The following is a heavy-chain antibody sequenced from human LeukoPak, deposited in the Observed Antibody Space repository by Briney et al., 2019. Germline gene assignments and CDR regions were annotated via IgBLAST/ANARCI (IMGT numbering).Heavy chain of an antibody. V-gene: IGHV3-7*02. CDR3: ARRRGYCSSTSCSHYYFDY. CDR2: IKQDESEK. Sequence: GGSLRLSCAASGFTFSSYWMSWVPQAPGKGLERVANIKQDESEKYYVDSVKGRFTISRDNAKNSLYLQMNSLRAEDTAVYCCARRRGYCSSTSCSHYYFDYWGQGTLVTVSS. CDR1: GFTFSSYW. D-gene: IGHD2-2*01. J-gene: IGHJ4*02.